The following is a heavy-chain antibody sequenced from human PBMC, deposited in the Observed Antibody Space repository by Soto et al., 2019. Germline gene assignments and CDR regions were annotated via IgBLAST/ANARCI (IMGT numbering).Heavy chain of an antibody. Sequence: EVQLVESGGGLVQPGGSLRLSCAASGFTFSSYSMNWVRQAPGKGLEWVSYISSSSSTIYYADSVKGRFTISRDNAKNSLYLQRNSLRAEDTAVYYWARDKGRSPLDYWGQGTLVTVSS. CDR3: ARDKGRSPLDY. J-gene: IGHJ4*02. V-gene: IGHV3-48*01. CDR1: GFTFSSYS. CDR2: ISSSSSTI. D-gene: IGHD2-15*01.